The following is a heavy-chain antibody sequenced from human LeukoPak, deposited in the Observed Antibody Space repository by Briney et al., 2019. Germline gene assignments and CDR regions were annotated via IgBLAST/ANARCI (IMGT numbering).Heavy chain of an antibody. Sequence: GGSLRLSCAASGFTFSNAWMSWVRQAPGKGLEWVGRIKSKTDGGTTDYAAPVKGRFTISRDDSKNTLYLQMNSLKTEDTAVYYCTTDIHGYSSSWYYVPRFYFDYWGQGTLVTVSS. J-gene: IGHJ4*02. V-gene: IGHV3-15*01. CDR2: IKSKTDGGTT. D-gene: IGHD6-13*01. CDR1: GFTFSNAW. CDR3: TTDIHGYSSSWYYVPRFYFDY.